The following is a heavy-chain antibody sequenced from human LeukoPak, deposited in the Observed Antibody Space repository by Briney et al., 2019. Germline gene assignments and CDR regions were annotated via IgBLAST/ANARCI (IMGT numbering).Heavy chain of an antibody. V-gene: IGHV3-30*18. CDR2: ISYDGSNK. J-gene: IGHJ6*02. D-gene: IGHD6-19*01. CDR1: GFTFSSYG. CDR3: AKDSPQSCSGWYLNYGMDV. Sequence: GGSLRLSCAASGFTFSSYGMHWVRQAPGKGLEWVAVISYDGSNKYYADSVKGRFTISRDNSKNTLYLQMNSLRAEDTAVYYCAKDSPQSCSGWYLNYGMDVWGQGTTVTVSS.